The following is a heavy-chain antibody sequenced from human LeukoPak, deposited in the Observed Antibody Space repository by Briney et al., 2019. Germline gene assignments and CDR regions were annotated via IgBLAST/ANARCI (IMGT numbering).Heavy chain of an antibody. CDR1: GFTFTDHY. CDR2: IGPHSTFT. CDR3: VREGEGPLSKDFDY. V-gene: IGHV1-2*02. D-gene: IGHD2/OR15-2a*01. J-gene: IGHJ4*02. Sequence: ASVKVSCKSSGFTFTDHYIHWERQATGQGLEWMGYIGPHSTFTSSPQEFQGRVTMTRDASMSTAYMELTRLTSDDTAVYYCVREGEGPLSKDFDYWGQGTLVTVSS.